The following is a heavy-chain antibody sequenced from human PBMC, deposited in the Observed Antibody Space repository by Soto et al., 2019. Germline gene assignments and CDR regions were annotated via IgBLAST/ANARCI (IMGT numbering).Heavy chain of an antibody. CDR1: GGSFSGYY. J-gene: IGHJ6*02. D-gene: IGHD3-16*01. CDR3: ARALRFINYYYYGMDV. CDR2: INHSGST. Sequence: KASETLSLTCAVYGGSFSGYYWSWIRQPPGKGLEWIGEINHSGSTNYNPSLKSRVTISVDTSKNQFSLKLSSVTAADTAVYYCARALRFINYYYYGMDVWGQGTTVTVSS. V-gene: IGHV4-34*01.